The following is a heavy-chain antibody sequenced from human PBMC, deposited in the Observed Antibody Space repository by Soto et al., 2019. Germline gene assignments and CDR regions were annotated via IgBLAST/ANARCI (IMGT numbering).Heavy chain of an antibody. Sequence: QVQMQESGPGLVKPSETLSLTCSVSGGSISSGDYYWSWIRQPPGKGLEWIGYIYYSGSTYYNPSLKSRVTISVDTSKNQFSLKLSSVTAADTAVYYCARGGGNWNYGDYWGQGTLVTVSS. J-gene: IGHJ4*02. D-gene: IGHD1-20*01. CDR2: IYYSGST. CDR1: GGSISSGDYY. CDR3: ARGGGNWNYGDY. V-gene: IGHV4-30-4*01.